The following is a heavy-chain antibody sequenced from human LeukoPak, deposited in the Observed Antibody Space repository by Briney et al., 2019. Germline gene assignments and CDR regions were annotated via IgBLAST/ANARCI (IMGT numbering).Heavy chain of an antibody. D-gene: IGHD7-27*01. J-gene: IGHJ4*02. CDR1: GGSISSGGYY. Sequence: PSETLSLTCTVSGGSISSGGYYWSWIRQHPGKGLERIGHIYYSGSSYHNPSLKSRVTISVDTSKNQFSLNLSSVTAADTAVYYCARLAGAYFDYWGQGTLVTVSS. CDR3: ARLAGAYFDY. CDR2: IYYSGSS. V-gene: IGHV4-31*03.